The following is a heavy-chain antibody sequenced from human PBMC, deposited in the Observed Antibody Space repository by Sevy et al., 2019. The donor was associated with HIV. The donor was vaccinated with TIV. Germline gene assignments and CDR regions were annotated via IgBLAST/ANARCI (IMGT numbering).Heavy chain of an antibody. CDR2: IRSKAYGGTT. J-gene: IGHJ6*02. V-gene: IGHV3-49*03. Sequence: GGSLRLSCTASGFTFGDYAMSWFRQAPGKGLEWVGFIRSKAYGGTTEYAASVKGRFTISRDDSKSIAYLQMNSLKTEDTAMYYCTNSGSYYSHYYYYGMDVWGQRTTVTVSS. CDR1: GFTFGDYA. CDR3: TNSGSYYSHYYYYGMDV. D-gene: IGHD1-26*01.